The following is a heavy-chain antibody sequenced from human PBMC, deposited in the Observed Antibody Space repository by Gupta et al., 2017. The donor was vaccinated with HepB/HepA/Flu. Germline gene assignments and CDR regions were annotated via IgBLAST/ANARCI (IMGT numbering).Heavy chain of an antibody. CDR1: GGTFSSYA. D-gene: IGHD3-22*01. Sequence: QVQLVQSGAEVKKPGSSVKVSCKASGGTFSSYAISWVRQAPGQGLEWMGGIIPIFGTANYAQKFQGRVTITADKSTSTAYMELSSLRSEDTAVYYCASSMIVVVKQVSGYFDYWGQGTLVTVSS. CDR3: ASSMIVVVKQVSGYFDY. V-gene: IGHV1-69*06. CDR2: IIPIFGTA. J-gene: IGHJ4*02.